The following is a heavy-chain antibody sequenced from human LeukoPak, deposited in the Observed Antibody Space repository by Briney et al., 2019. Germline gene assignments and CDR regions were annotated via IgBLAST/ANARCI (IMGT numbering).Heavy chain of an antibody. V-gene: IGHV1-69*05. Sequence: ASVKVSCKASGGTFSSYAISWVRQAPGQGLEWMGGIIPIFGTANYAQKFQGRVTITTDESTSTAYMELRSLRFDDTAVYYCATVGKYGNWGQGTLVTVST. D-gene: IGHD1-26*01. CDR2: IIPIFGTA. CDR1: GGTFSSYA. J-gene: IGHJ4*02. CDR3: ATVGKYGN.